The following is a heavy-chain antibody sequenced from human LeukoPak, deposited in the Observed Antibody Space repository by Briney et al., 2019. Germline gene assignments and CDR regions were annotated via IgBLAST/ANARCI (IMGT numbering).Heavy chain of an antibody. J-gene: IGHJ3*01. CDR2: ISRAGDRT. V-gene: IGHV3-23*01. CDR3: ARGESSAFDV. CDR1: GFIFSTYD. Sequence: PGGSLRLSCAGSGFIFSTYDMGWVRQAPGKGLEWVSSISRAGDRTYYEDSVKGRFTISRDNSRNTMYLQMNSLRAEDTAVYYCARGESSAFDVRGQGTMVTVSS.